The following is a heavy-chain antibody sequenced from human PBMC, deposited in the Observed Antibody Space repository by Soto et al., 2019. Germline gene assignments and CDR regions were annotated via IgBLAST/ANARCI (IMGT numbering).Heavy chain of an antibody. D-gene: IGHD3-10*01. CDR3: AKSEDNYYGSGSYYKFDY. CDR2: ISGSGGST. V-gene: IGHV3-23*01. Sequence: GGSLRLSCAASGFTFSSYAMSWVRQAPGKGLEWVSAISGSGGSTYYAGSVKGRFTISRDNSKNTLYLQMNSLRAEDTAVYYCAKSEDNYYGSGSYYKFDYWGQGTLVTVSS. CDR1: GFTFSSYA. J-gene: IGHJ4*02.